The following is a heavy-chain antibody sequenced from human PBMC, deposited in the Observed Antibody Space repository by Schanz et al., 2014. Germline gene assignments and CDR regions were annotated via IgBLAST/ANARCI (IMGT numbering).Heavy chain of an antibody. V-gene: IGHV1-46*01. D-gene: IGHD3-10*01. CDR1: GYTFTTYD. CDR3: TKGRTFGR. Sequence: QVQLVQSGAEVKKPGASVKVSCKASGYTFTTYDVNWVRQAPGQGLEWMGKINPSSGTTRIAQNFQGRLTVTRDTSTSTVNMELSSLRSEDTAVYYCTKGRTFGRWGQGALVNVSS. J-gene: IGHJ4*02. CDR2: INPSSGTT.